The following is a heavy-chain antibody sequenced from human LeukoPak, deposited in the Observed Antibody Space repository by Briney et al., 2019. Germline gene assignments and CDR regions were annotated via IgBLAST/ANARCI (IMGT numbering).Heavy chain of an antibody. CDR2: IDPNSDSI. D-gene: IGHD5-18*01. J-gene: IGHJ4*02. V-gene: IGHV1-2*02. CDR3: ARSAYNYGYVYFDH. CDR1: GYTFTGCF. Sequence: ASVKVSCKASGYTFTGCFIHYVRQAPGQGLEWMGWIDPNSDSIRYSETLKDRVTMTRDTSTNTAYMELSWLRSDDTAVYYSARSAYNYGYVYFDHWGQGTLVIVSS.